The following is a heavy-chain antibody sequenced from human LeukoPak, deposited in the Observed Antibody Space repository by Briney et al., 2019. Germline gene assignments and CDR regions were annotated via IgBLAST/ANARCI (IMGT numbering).Heavy chain of an antibody. CDR2: ISAYNGNT. D-gene: IGHD6-13*01. V-gene: IGHV1-18*01. J-gene: IGHJ4*02. CDR3: ARGDEQQLAYYFDY. CDR1: GYTFTSYG. Sequence: GASVKVSCKASGYTFTSYGISWVRQAPGQGREWMGWISAYNGNTNYAQKLQGRVTMTTDTSTSTAYMELRSLRSDDTAVYYCARGDEQQLAYYFDYWGQGTLVTVSS.